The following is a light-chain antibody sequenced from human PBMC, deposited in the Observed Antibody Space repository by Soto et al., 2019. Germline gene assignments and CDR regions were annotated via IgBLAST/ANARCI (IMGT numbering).Light chain of an antibody. Sequence: DIQMTQSPSSLSASVGDRVTITCRASQSISSYLNWYQQKPGKAPKLLIYAASSLQSGVPSRLSGSGSGTDFTLTISSLQPEDFATYYCQQSYSTPPFGGGTKVDIK. V-gene: IGKV1-39*01. J-gene: IGKJ4*01. CDR3: QQSYSTPP. CDR1: QSISSY. CDR2: AAS.